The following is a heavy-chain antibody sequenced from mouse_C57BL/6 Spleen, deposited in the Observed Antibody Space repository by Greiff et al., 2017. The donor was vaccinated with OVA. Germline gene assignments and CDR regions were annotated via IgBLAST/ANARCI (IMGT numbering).Heavy chain of an antibody. Sequence: QVQLQQSGAELVKPGASVKLSCKASGYTFTSYWMHWVKQRPGQGLEWIGMIHPNSGSTNYNEKFKSKATLTVDKSSSTAYMQLSSLTSEDSAVYYCATQGATMITTYYFDYWGQGTTLTVSS. CDR2: IHPNSGST. CDR3: ATQGATMITTYYFDY. D-gene: IGHD2-4*01. J-gene: IGHJ2*01. V-gene: IGHV1-64*01. CDR1: GYTFTSYW.